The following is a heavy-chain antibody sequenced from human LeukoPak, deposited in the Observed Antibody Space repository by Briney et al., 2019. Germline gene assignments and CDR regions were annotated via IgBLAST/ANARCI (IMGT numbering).Heavy chain of an antibody. CDR2: INHSGST. Sequence: PSETLSLTCAVYGGSFSGYYWSWIRQPPGKGLEWIGEINHSGSTNYNPSLKSRVTISVDTSKNQFSLKLNSVTAADTALYYCARDYGGNSYAFDIWGQGTMVTVSS. J-gene: IGHJ3*02. CDR3: ARDYGGNSYAFDI. V-gene: IGHV4-34*01. D-gene: IGHD4-23*01. CDR1: GGSFSGYY.